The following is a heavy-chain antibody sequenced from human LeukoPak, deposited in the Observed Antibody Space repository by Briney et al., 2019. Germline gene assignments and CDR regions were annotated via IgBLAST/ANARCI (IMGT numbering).Heavy chain of an antibody. D-gene: IGHD2-15*01. J-gene: IGHJ4*02. CDR1: GFTVSSNY. CDR2: LYSAGNT. CDR3: ARARDYIAVDF. V-gene: IGHV3-66*02. Sequence: PGGSLRLSCAASGFTVSSNYMNWVRQAPGKGLEWVSVLYSAGNTYYADSVKGRFTISRDNSKNTLFLQMDSLRPEDTAVYYCARARDYIAVDFWGQGALVTVSS.